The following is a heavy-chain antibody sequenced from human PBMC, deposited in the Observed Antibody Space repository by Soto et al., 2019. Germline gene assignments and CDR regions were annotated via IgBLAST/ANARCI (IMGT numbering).Heavy chain of an antibody. V-gene: IGHV1-69*13. J-gene: IGHJ5*02. CDR1: GGTFSSYA. CDR2: IIPIFGTA. Sequence: GASVKVSCKASGGTFSSYAISWVRQAPGQGLEWMGGIIPIFGTANYAQKFQGRVTITADESTSTAYMELNSLRSEDTAVYYCARDVYDILTGYYGPRWFDPWGQGTLVTVSS. D-gene: IGHD3-9*01. CDR3: ARDVYDILTGYYGPRWFDP.